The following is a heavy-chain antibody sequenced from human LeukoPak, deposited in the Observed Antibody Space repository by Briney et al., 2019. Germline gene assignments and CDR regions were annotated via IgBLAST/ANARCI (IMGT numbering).Heavy chain of an antibody. Sequence: GGSLRLSCAASGFTFSSYSMNWVRQAPGKGLEWVSSISSSSSYIYYADSVKGRFTISRDNAKNSLYLQMNSLRAEDTAVYYCARDPDYYDSSGPFDYWGRGTLVTVSS. CDR1: GFTFSSYS. D-gene: IGHD3-22*01. J-gene: IGHJ4*02. CDR3: ARDPDYYDSSGPFDY. CDR2: ISSSSSYI. V-gene: IGHV3-21*01.